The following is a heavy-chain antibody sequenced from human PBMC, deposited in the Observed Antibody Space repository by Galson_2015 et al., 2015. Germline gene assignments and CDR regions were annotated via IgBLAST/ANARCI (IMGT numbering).Heavy chain of an antibody. CDR1: GFTFSSYW. CDR2: IKQDGSEK. D-gene: IGHD6-19*01. J-gene: IGHJ3*02. CDR3: ARDRSSGWFRKNAFDI. V-gene: IGHV3-7*01. Sequence: AMRLSCAASGFTFSSYWMSWVRQAPGKGLEWVANIKQDGSEKYYVDSVKGRFTISRDNAKNSLYLQMNSLRAEDTAVYYCARDRSSGWFRKNAFDIWGQGTMVTVSS.